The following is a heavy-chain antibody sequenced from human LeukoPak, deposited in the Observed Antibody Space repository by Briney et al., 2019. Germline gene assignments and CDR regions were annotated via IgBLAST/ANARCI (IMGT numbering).Heavy chain of an antibody. CDR2: ISSSGGRT. D-gene: IGHD6-13*01. CDR3: VKGRYSNSWYSSDY. V-gene: IGHV3-64D*09. Sequence: GGSLRLSCSASGFTFSSYAMHWVRQAPGKGLEYVSAISSSGGRTYYADSVRSRFTISRDNSKNTLYLQMSSLRAEDTAVYYCVKGRYSNSWYSSDYWGQGTLVTVSS. CDR1: GFTFSSYA. J-gene: IGHJ4*02.